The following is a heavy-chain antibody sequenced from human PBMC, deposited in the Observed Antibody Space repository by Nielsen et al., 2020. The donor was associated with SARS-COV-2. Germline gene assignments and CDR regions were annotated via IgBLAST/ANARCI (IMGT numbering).Heavy chain of an antibody. CDR1: GDSVSSNDW. D-gene: IGHD2-2*02. CDR3: ARGDLVVVPSPLLGLGPIFYAFYLDV. Sequence: SETLSLTCAVSGDSVSSNDWWTWVRPSPGQGLVWIGEVSHSGSTNYNPSLKSRVTLSMDKSKNQFSLQLTSVSAADTADYFCARGDLVVVPSPLLGLGPIFYAFYLDVWGKGTTVIVSS. J-gene: IGHJ6*03. V-gene: IGHV4-4*02. CDR2: VSHSGST.